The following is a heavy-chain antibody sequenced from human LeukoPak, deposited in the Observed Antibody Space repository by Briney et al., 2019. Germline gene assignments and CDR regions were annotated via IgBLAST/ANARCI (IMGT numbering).Heavy chain of an antibody. CDR1: GFTVSSNY. V-gene: IGHV3-66*02. Sequence: QPGGSLRLSCAASGFTVSSNYMSWVRQAPGEGLKWVSVIYSGGSTYYADSVKGRFTISRDNSKNTLYLQMNSLRAEDTAVYYCARGAGYNYPVGYWGQGTLVTVSS. D-gene: IGHD5-24*01. CDR3: ARGAGYNYPVGY. J-gene: IGHJ4*02. CDR2: IYSGGST.